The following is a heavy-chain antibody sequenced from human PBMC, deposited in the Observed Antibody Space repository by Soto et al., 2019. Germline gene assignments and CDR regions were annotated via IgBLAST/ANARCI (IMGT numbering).Heavy chain of an antibody. Sequence: EVQLVESGGGLVQPGGSLRLSCAASGFTFSSYSMNWVRHAPGKGLEWVSDISTTSTTIYYADSVKGRFTISRDSARNSLYLQRNSLRAEDTAVYYCARYGPLYLLVGGYWYFDLWGRGTLVTVSS. J-gene: IGHJ2*01. CDR1: GFTFSSYS. D-gene: IGHD3-16*01. CDR2: ISTTSTTI. V-gene: IGHV3-48*01. CDR3: ARYGPLYLLVGGYWYFDL.